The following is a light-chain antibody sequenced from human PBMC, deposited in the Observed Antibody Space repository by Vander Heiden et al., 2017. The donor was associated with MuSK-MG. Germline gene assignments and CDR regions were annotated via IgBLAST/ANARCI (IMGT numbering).Light chain of an antibody. J-gene: IGLJ2*01. CDR3: QSFYISRSGVV. V-gene: IGLV1-40*01. CDR2: GNR. CDR1: CSNIGPEYD. Sequence: QSVLTQPPSVYGAPGQRVSISCTGSCSNIGPEYDVPWYQQLPGRAPKVLIYGNRMRPSGVPDRFSGSKSGTSASLAITGRQADDEATYYCQSFYISRSGVVFGGGTKLTVL.